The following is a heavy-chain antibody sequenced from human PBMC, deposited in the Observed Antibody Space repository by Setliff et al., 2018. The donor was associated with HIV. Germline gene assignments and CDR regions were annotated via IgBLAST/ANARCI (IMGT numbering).Heavy chain of an antibody. Sequence: SETLSLTCAVYGGSFSGYYWSWIRQPPGRGLEWIGYIYYSGSTNYNPSLKSRVTISVDTSKDQFSLKLSSVTAADTAIYYCARLGMVRGVILAYFDYWGQGTLVTVSS. CDR1: GGSFSGYY. CDR2: IYYSGST. D-gene: IGHD3-10*01. CDR3: ARLGMVRGVILAYFDY. V-gene: IGHV4-59*08. J-gene: IGHJ4*02.